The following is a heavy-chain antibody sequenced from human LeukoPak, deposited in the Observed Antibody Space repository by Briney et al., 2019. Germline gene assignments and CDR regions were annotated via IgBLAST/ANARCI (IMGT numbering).Heavy chain of an antibody. CDR3: AKDYYDSSGYYSYHFDY. V-gene: IGHV3-30-3*01. CDR1: GFTFSSYA. J-gene: IGHJ4*02. Sequence: GRSLRLSCAASGFTFSSYAMHWVRQAPGKGLEWVAVISYDGSNKYYADSVKGRFTISRDNSKNTLYLQMNSLRAEDTAVYYCAKDYYDSSGYYSYHFDYWGQGTLVTVSS. D-gene: IGHD3-22*01. CDR2: ISYDGSNK.